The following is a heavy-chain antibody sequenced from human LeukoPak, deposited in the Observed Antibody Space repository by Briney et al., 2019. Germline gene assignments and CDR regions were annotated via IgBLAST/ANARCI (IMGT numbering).Heavy chain of an antibody. J-gene: IGHJ3*02. V-gene: IGHV3-48*03. Sequence: PGGSLRLSCAASGFTFSSYEMNWVRQAPGKGLEWVSYISSSGSTIYYADSVKGRFTISRDNSKNTLYLQMNSLRAEDTAVYYCASSSWYFGYAFDIWGQGTMVTVSS. CDR3: ASSSWYFGYAFDI. CDR2: ISSSGSTI. D-gene: IGHD6-13*01. CDR1: GFTFSSYE.